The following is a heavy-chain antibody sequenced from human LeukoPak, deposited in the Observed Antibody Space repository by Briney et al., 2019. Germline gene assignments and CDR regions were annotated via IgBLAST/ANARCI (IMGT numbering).Heavy chain of an antibody. Sequence: GGSLGLSCAASGFTFSSYSMNWVRQAPGKGREWGSSISSSSCYIYYADSVKGRFTISRDNAKNSLYLQMTSLRAEDTAVYYCARIVGATFDYWGQGTLVTVSS. J-gene: IGHJ4*02. CDR1: GFTFSSYS. CDR2: ISSSSCYI. D-gene: IGHD1-26*01. V-gene: IGHV3-21*01. CDR3: ARIVGATFDY.